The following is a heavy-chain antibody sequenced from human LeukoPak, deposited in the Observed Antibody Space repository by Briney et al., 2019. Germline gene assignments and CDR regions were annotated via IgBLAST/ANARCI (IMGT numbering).Heavy chain of an antibody. D-gene: IGHD3-10*01. CDR2: ISYDGSNK. V-gene: IGHV3-30*18. J-gene: IGHJ4*02. CDR3: AKGQSRFRGSYFDY. Sequence: GGSLRLSCAASGFTFSSYGMHWVRQAPGKGLEWVAVISYDGSNKYYADSVKGRFTISRDNSKNTLYLQMNSLRAEDTAVYYCAKGQSRFRGSYFDYCGQGTLVTVSS. CDR1: GFTFSSYG.